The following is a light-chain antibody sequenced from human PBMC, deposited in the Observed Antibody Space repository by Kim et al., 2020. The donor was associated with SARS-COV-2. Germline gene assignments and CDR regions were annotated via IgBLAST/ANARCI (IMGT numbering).Light chain of an antibody. V-gene: IGLV2-11*01. CDR1: SSDVGGYNF. Sequence: QSALTQPRSVSESPGQSVTISCTGTSSDVGGYNFVSWYQQHPGKAPKVVIYDVTQRPSGVPDRFSASKSGNTASLTISGLQAEDEADYYCSSFAGSSVVFGGGTKLTVL. J-gene: IGLJ2*01. CDR3: SSFAGSSVV. CDR2: DVT.